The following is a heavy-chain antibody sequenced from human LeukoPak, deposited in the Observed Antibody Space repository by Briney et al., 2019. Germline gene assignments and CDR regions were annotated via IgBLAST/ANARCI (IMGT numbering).Heavy chain of an antibody. CDR3: AVDFWRSQGFDY. CDR2: IIPIFGIA. Sequence: SVKVSCKASGGTFSSYAISWVRQAPGQGHEWMGRIIPIFGIANYAQKFQGRVTITADKSTSTAYMELSSLRSEDTAVYYCAVDFWRSQGFDYWGQGTLVTVSS. V-gene: IGHV1-69*04. CDR1: GGTFSSYA. J-gene: IGHJ4*02. D-gene: IGHD3-3*01.